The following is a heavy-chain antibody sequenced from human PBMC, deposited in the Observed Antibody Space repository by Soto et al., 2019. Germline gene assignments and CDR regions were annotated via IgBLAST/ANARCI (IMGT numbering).Heavy chain of an antibody. CDR2: IYYTGST. D-gene: IGHD5-12*01. CDR3: ASAWLYFDY. CDR1: GGSVSGRSDY. V-gene: IGHV4-39*01. J-gene: IGHJ4*02. Sequence: SETLSLTCTFSGGSVSGRSDYWAWIRQPPGKGLEWVGSIYYTGSTYSNPSLKGRVTMSVDTSKRQFSLELSSVTAADTAVYYCASAWLYFDYWGQGAQVTVSS.